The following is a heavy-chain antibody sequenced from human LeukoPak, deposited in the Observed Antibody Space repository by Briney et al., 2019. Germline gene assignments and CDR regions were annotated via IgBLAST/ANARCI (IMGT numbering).Heavy chain of an antibody. J-gene: IGHJ4*02. D-gene: IGHD3-10*01. Sequence: GESLQISCKGSGYNFTYYWIAWVRQLPGKGLEWMGIIYPSNSDARDSPSFQGQVNISADKSISTAYLQWSSLKASDTAMYYCARQDGSGTYHFDHWGQGTLVSVSS. CDR2: IYPSNSDA. CDR1: GYNFTYYW. CDR3: ARQDGSGTYHFDH. V-gene: IGHV5-51*01.